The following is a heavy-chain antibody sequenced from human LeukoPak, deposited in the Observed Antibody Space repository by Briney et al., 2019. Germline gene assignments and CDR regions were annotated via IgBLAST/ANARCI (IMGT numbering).Heavy chain of an antibody. D-gene: IGHD6-13*01. J-gene: IGHJ6*03. CDR2: INPNSGGT. Sequence: ASVKVSCKASGYTFTGYYMHWVRQAPGQGLEWMGWINPNSGGTNYAQKFQGRGTMTRDTSISTDYMELSRLRSDDTAVYYCARDPVIAAYTYYYYYYMDVWGKGTTVTVSS. V-gene: IGHV1-2*02. CDR1: GYTFTGYY. CDR3: ARDPVIAAYTYYYYYYMDV.